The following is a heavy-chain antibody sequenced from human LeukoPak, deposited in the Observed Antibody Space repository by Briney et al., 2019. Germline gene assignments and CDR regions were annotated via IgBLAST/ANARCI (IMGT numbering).Heavy chain of an antibody. CDR1: GFTLSSYA. CDR2: ISYDGSNK. D-gene: IGHD3-22*01. CDR3: ARIAPYYYDSSGYYYGAFDI. J-gene: IGHJ3*02. Sequence: PGGSLRLSCAASGFTLSSYAMHWVRQAPGKGLEWVAVISYDGSNKYYADSVKGRFTISRDNSKNTLYLQMNSLRAEDTAVYYCARIAPYYYDSSGYYYGAFDIWGQGTMVTVSS. V-gene: IGHV3-30-3*01.